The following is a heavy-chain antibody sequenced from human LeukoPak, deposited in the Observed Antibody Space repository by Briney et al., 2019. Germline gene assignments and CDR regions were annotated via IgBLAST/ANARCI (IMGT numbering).Heavy chain of an antibody. D-gene: IGHD4/OR15-4a*01. CDR3: ARRAGAYSHPYDY. V-gene: IGHV3-53*01. CDR2: ISWDGGST. CDR1: GFTFSNAW. J-gene: IGHJ4*02. Sequence: GGSLRLSCAASGFTFSNAWMSWVRQAPGKGLEWVSLISWDGGSTYYADSVKGRFTISRDNSKNTLYLQMNSLRAEDTAVYYCARRAGAYSHPYDYWGQGTLVTVSS.